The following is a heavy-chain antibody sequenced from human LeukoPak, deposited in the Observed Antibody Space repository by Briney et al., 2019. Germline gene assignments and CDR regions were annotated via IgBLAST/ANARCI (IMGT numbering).Heavy chain of an antibody. CDR3: ARHYGSGSSNFDY. D-gene: IGHD3-10*01. V-gene: IGHV4-39*01. Sequence: PSETLSLTCTVSGGSISSSSYYWGWIRQPPGKGLEWIGSIYYSGSTYYNPSLKSRVTISVDTSKNQFSLKLSSVTAADTAVYYCARHYGSGSSNFDYWGQGTLVTVSS. CDR1: GGSISSSSYY. CDR2: IYYSGST. J-gene: IGHJ4*02.